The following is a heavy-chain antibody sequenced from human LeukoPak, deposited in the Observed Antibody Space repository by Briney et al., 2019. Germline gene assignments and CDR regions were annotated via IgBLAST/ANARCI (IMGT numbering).Heavy chain of an antibody. J-gene: IGHJ3*02. Sequence: SQTLSLTCAISRDSVSNNNAAWNWISQSPPRGLEWLGRAYYRSKWYTDYAVSVSSRITINPDASKHQFSLQLNSVTPEDTAVYYCASSSLRGSDAFDIWGQGTMVTVSS. V-gene: IGHV6-1*01. CDR1: RDSVSNNNAA. CDR2: AYYRSKWYT. D-gene: IGHD3-16*01. CDR3: ASSSLRGSDAFDI.